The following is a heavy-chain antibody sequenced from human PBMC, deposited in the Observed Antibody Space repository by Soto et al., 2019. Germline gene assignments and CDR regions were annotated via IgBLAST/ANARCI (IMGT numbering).Heavy chain of an antibody. V-gene: IGHV3-23*01. J-gene: IGHJ4*02. CDR3: AKGHSRITMIVVVISYFDY. D-gene: IGHD3-22*01. Sequence: GGSLRLSCAASGFTFSSYAMSWVRQAPGKGLEWVSAISGSGGSTYYADSVKGRFTISRDNSKNTLYLQMNSLRAEDTAVYYCAKGHSRITMIVVVISYFDYWGQGTLVTVSS. CDR1: GFTFSSYA. CDR2: ISGSGGST.